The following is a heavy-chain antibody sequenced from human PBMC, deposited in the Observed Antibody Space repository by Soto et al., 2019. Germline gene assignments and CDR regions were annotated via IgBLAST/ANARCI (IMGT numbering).Heavy chain of an antibody. CDR1: GYTFTGYY. V-gene: IGHV1-2*02. Sequence: QVQLVQSGAEVKKSGASVKVSCKASGYTFTGYYIHWVRQAPGQGPEWMGEISPNSGGTKYAQKFQGRVTMTRDTSISTVYMELTNLSPDYTAVYYCGRGRSGELVVFYWGQGTLVTVYS. CDR3: GRGRSGELVVFY. D-gene: IGHD1-7*01. J-gene: IGHJ4*02. CDR2: ISPNSGGT.